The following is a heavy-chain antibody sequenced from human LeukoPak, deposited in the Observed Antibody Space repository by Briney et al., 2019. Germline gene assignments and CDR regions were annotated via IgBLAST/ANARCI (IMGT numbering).Heavy chain of an antibody. CDR2: INPNSGGT. J-gene: IGHJ4*02. V-gene: IGHV1-2*02. D-gene: IGHD3-10*01. CDR1: GYTFIGYY. Sequence: GASVRDSCNDSGYTFIGYYMCCVRQAPGQGLEWMGWINPNSGGTNYAQKFQGRVTMTRDTSISTAYMELSRLRSDDTAVYYCARGVLSLWFGEEDPPYDYWGQGTLVTVSS. CDR3: ARGVLSLWFGEEDPPYDY.